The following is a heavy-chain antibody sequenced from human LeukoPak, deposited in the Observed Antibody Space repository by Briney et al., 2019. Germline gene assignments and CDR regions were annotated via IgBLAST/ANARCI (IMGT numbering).Heavy chain of an antibody. CDR2: IDRSGNLI. V-gene: IGHV3-21*01. CDR3: ARARIPVAAGIDV. D-gene: IGHD6-19*01. J-gene: IGHJ6*02. Sequence: GGSLRLSCAASGFTFSRYTMNWVRQAPGKGLEWVSSIDRSGNLIYYGDSVKGRFTISRDNAKNSLYLQMNSLRAEDTAVYYCARARIPVAAGIDVWGQGTTVIVSS. CDR1: GFTFSRYT.